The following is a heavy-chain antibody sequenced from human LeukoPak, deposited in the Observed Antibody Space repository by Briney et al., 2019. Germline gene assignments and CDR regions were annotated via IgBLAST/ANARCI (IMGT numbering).Heavy chain of an antibody. Sequence: GGSLRLSCAASGFTFSSYSMNWVRQAPGKGLEWVSYISSSSSTIYYADSVKGRFTISRDNAKNSLYLQMNSLRAEDTAVYYCARDPFYDSSGFDAFDIWGQGTMVTVSS. CDR2: ISSSSSTI. J-gene: IGHJ3*02. CDR3: ARDPFYDSSGFDAFDI. V-gene: IGHV3-48*04. CDR1: GFTFSSYS. D-gene: IGHD3-22*01.